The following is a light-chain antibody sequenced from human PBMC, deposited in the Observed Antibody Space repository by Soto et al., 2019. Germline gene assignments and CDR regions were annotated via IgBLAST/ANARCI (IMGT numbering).Light chain of an antibody. V-gene: IGKV3-20*01. Sequence: EIVLTQSPGTLSLSPGERATLSCRASQSINSRYLAWYQQKPGQAPRLLIYGASSRVTGIPDRFSGSGSGTDFTLTISRLEPEDFAVYYCQQFGSSSAFTFGPGTIVDIK. CDR2: GAS. J-gene: IGKJ3*01. CDR1: QSINSRY. CDR3: QQFGSSSAFT.